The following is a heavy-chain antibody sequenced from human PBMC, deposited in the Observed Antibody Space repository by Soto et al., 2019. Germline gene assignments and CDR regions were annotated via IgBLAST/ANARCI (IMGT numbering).Heavy chain of an antibody. CDR2: ISGSGGRS. V-gene: IGHV3-23*01. D-gene: IGHD3-16*01. Sequence: VQRLDSGGGLVQPGGSLRLSCAPSGFTFSNYAMTWVRQGPGKGLEWVSGISGSGGRSYYADSVKGRFTISSDNSKRKLYLQMNSLRAEDTAVYYCAKAYYVWSSEQPCYFYYGGQVTLVSVSS. CDR3: AKAYYVWSSEQPCYFYY. CDR1: GFTFSNYA. J-gene: IGHJ4*02.